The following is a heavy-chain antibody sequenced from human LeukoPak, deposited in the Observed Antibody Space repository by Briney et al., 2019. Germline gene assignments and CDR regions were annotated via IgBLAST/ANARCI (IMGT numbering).Heavy chain of an antibody. J-gene: IGHJ4*02. D-gene: IGHD1-1*01. CDR2: TYYRSKWYN. CDR1: GDSVSSNSAA. CDR3: TRGWNSFDY. Sequence: SQTLSLTCAISGDSVSSNSAAWNWIWQSPSRGLEWVGRTYYRSKWYNDYALSVRGRITINPDTSKNQFSLQLNSMAPEDTAVYYCTRGWNSFDYWGQGTLVTVSS. V-gene: IGHV6-1*01.